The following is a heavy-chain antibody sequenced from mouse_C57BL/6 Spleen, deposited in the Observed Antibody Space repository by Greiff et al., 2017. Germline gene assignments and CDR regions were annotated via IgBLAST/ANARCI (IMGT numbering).Heavy chain of an antibody. CDR2: FHPYNDDT. CDR3: ARGPLAMDY. Sequence: QVQLQQSGAELVKPGASVKMSCKASGYTFTTYPIEWMKQNHGKSLEWIGNFHPYNDDTKYNEKFKGKATFSVEKSSSIVYLELSRLTADNSSVYYWARGPLAMDYWGQGTSVTGSS. J-gene: IGHJ4*01. CDR1: GYTFTTYP. V-gene: IGHV1-47*01.